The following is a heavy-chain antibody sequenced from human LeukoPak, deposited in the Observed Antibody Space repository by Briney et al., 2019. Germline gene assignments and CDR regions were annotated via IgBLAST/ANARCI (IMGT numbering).Heavy chain of an antibody. CDR3: ASGSGSYHFDY. Sequence: KPSETLSLTCTVSGYSISSGYYWGWIRQPPGKGLEWIGSIHHSGSTYYNPSLKSRVTISVDTSKNQFSLKLSSVTAADTAVYYCASGSGSYHFDYWGQGTLVTVSS. V-gene: IGHV4-38-2*02. CDR2: IHHSGST. D-gene: IGHD1-26*01. CDR1: GYSISSGYY. J-gene: IGHJ4*02.